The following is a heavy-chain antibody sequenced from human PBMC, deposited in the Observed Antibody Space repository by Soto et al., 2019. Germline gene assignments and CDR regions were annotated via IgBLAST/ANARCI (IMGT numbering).Heavy chain of an antibody. CDR1: GFTVSSNY. D-gene: IGHD5-12*01. Sequence: EVQLVESGGGVIQPGGSLRLSCAASGFTVSSNYMSWVRQAPGKGLEWVSVIYSGGSTYYADSVKGRFTISRDKSKNTLHLQMNSLRAEDTAVYYCARSRDGYNPIDYWGQGTLVTVSS. V-gene: IGHV3-53*01. CDR3: ARSRDGYNPIDY. CDR2: IYSGGST. J-gene: IGHJ4*02.